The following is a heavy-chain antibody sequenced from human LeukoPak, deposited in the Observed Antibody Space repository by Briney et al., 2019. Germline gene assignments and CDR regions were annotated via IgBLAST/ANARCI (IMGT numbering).Heavy chain of an antibody. CDR1: GYTFTDYY. J-gene: IGHJ4*02. CDR3: ARVRSYCTNGVCYWDLDY. CDR2: INPNSGGT. V-gene: IGHV1-2*02. Sequence: GASVKVSCKASGYTFTDYYMEWVRQAPGQGLEWMGWINPNSGGTNYAQKFQGRVTMTRDTSISTAYTELSRLRSDDTAVYYCARVRSYCTNGVCYWDLDYWGQGTLVTVSS. D-gene: IGHD2-8*01.